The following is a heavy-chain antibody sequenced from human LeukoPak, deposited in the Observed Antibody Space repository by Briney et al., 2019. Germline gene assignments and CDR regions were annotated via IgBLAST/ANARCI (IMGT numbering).Heavy chain of an antibody. Sequence: GGSLRLSCAASGFTFDSYALAWVRQAPGKGLEWVSSFATGRSPSYADSVKGRLTMSRDNAKSTVYLQMGNLRAEDTAIHYCTRQLGYCSAGTCYFDSWGQGALVAVSS. V-gene: IGHV3-23*05. J-gene: IGHJ4*02. CDR1: GFTFDSYA. CDR2: FATGRSP. D-gene: IGHD2-15*01. CDR3: TRQLGYCSAGTCYFDS.